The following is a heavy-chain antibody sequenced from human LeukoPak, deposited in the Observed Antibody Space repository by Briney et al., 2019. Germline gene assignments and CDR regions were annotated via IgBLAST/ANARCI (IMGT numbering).Heavy chain of an antibody. CDR2: IRYDGSNK. Sequence: GGSLRLSCAASGFTFSSYGMHWVRQAPGKGLEWVAFIRYDGSNKYYADSVKGRFTISRDNSKNTLYLQMNSLRAEDTAVYYCAGLIVVVPAATSYYYYYYMDVWGQGTLVTVSS. CDR3: AGLIVVVPAATSYYYYYYMDV. D-gene: IGHD2-2*01. CDR1: GFTFSSYG. V-gene: IGHV3-30*02. J-gene: IGHJ6*03.